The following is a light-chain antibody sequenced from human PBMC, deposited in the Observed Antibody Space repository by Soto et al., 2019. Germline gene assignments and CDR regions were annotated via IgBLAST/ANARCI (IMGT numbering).Light chain of an antibody. J-gene: IGLJ3*02. V-gene: IGLV1-47*01. CDR3: ATWDDSLSGRV. Sequence: QSVLTQPPSASGTPGQRVTISCSGGTSNIGSNYVYWYQQLPGTAPKLLIYKNNQRPSGVPDRFSGSRSGTSASLAISGLRSDDAADSYCATWDDSLSGRVFGGETKVTVL. CDR1: TSNIGSNY. CDR2: KNN.